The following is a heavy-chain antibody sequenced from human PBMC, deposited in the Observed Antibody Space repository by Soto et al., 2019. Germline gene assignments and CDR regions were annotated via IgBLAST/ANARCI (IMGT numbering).Heavy chain of an antibody. J-gene: IGHJ4*02. CDR2: ISAYNGNT. D-gene: IGHD3-10*01. CDR1: GYTFTSYG. CDR3: ASSEGGMRAGEPPDY. V-gene: IGHV1-18*01. Sequence: QVQLVQSGAEVKKPGASVKVSCKASGYTFTSYGISWVRQAPGQGLEWMGWISAYNGNTNYAQKLQGRVTMTTDTSTSTAYMELRSLRSDDTALYYCASSEGGMRAGEPPDYWGQGTLVTVSS.